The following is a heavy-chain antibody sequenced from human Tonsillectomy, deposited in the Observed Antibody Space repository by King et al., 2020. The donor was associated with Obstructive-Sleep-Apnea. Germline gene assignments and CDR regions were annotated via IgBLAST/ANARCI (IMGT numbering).Heavy chain of an antibody. J-gene: IGHJ4*02. CDR2: ISYDGSNE. CDR3: AREKGGNCGGDCYSFDY. D-gene: IGHD2-21*02. V-gene: IGHV3-30*04. Sequence: VQLVESGGGVVQPGRSLRLSCAASGFTCSGYSMHWVRQAPGKGLEWVAVISYDGSNEYYADSVKGRFTSSRDSSKNTLYVQMNSLRPEDTAVYYCAREKGGNCGGDCYSFDYWGQGTLVTVSS. CDR1: GFTCSGYS.